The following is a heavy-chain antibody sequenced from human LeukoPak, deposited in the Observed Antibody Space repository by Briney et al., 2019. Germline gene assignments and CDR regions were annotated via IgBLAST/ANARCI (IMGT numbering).Heavy chain of an antibody. J-gene: IGHJ4*02. V-gene: IGHV1-69*06. CDR3: ATSRTRYCSSTSCYNPIFDY. CDR1: GGTFSSYA. CDR2: IIPIFGTA. D-gene: IGHD2-2*02. Sequence: SVKVSCKASGGTFSSYAISWVRQAPGQGLEWMGGIIPIFGTANYAQKFQGRVTMTEDTSTDTAYMELSSLRSEDTAVYYCATSRTRYCSSTSCYNPIFDYWGQGTLVTVSS.